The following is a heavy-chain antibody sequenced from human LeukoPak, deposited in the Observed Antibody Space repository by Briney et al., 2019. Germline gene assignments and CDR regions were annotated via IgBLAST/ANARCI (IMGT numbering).Heavy chain of an antibody. CDR3: ARPLFGYCSSTRCGLSDY. CDR2: IYSGGST. D-gene: IGHD2-2*03. Sequence: GGSLRLSCAASGFTFSSYAMSWVRQAPGKGLEWVSVIYSGGSTYYADSVKGRFTISRDNSKNTLYLQMNSLRAEDTAVYYCARPLFGYCSSTRCGLSDYWGQGTLVTVSS. V-gene: IGHV3-53*01. J-gene: IGHJ4*02. CDR1: GFTFSSYA.